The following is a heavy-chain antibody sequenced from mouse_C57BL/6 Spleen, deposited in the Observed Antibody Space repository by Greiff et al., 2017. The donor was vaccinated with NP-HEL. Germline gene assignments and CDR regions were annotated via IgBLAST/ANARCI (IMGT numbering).Heavy chain of an antibody. J-gene: IGHJ4*01. CDR1: GYTFTDYN. D-gene: IGHD2-5*01. V-gene: IGHV1-22*01. CDR3: AGAEDSNYVDYAMDY. CDR2: INPNNGGT. Sequence: EVQLQQSGPELVKPGASVKMSCKASGYTFTDYNMHWVKQSHGKSLEWIGYINPNNGGTSYNQKFKGKATLTVNKSSSTAYMELRSLTSEDSAVYYCAGAEDSNYVDYAMDYWGQRTSVTVSS.